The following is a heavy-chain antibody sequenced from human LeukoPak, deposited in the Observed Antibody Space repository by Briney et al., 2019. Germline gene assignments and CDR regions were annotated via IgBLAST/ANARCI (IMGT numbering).Heavy chain of an antibody. D-gene: IGHD3-10*01. J-gene: IGHJ4*02. CDR1: GFTFDDYA. CDR2: ISSSSSYI. CDR3: ARGRARSDPGSPPY. V-gene: IGHV3-21*01. Sequence: GGSLRLSCAASGFTFDDYAMHWVRQAPGKGLEWVSSISSSSSYIYYADSVKGRFTISRDNAKNSLYLQMNSLRAEDTAVYYCARGRARSDPGSPPYWGQGTLVTVSS.